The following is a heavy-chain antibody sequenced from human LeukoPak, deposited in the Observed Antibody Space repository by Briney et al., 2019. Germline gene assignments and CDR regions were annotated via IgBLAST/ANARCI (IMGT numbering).Heavy chain of an antibody. V-gene: IGHV4-34*01. D-gene: IGHD1-26*01. Sequence: SETLSLTCAVYGGSFSGYYWSWIRQPPGKGLEWIGEINHSGSTNNNPSLKSRVTISVDTSKNQFSLKLSSVTAADTAVYYCARGRGNYPFDYWGQGTLVTVSS. CDR1: GGSFSGYY. CDR3: ARGRGNYPFDY. J-gene: IGHJ4*02. CDR2: INHSGST.